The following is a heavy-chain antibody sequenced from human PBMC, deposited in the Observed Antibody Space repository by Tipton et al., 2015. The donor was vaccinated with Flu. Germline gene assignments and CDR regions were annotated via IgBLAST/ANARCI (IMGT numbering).Heavy chain of an antibody. V-gene: IGHV4-59*01. CDR3: ASDRRTYTTGVYPVRSFVL. D-gene: IGHD5/OR15-5a*01. CDR2: FSFAGGT. CDR1: GGSISSYF. J-gene: IGHJ4*02. Sequence: TLSLTCTVSGGSISSYFWSWIRQPPGKGLEWIGYFSFAGGTNYNPSLKSRVTISVDTSKTQDSLRLSSVTAADTAVYYCASDRRTYTTGVYPVRSFVLWGPGALVAVSS.